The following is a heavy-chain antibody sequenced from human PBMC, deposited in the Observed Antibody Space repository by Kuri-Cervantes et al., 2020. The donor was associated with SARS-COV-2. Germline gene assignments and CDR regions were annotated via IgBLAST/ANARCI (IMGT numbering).Heavy chain of an antibody. Sequence: GGSLRLSCAASGFTFSTYGMHWVRQAPGKGLEWLSLVWYDGRNKYYADSVKGRFTISRDNSKNTLYLQMNSLRAEDTAVYYCARAFDYDSSGYYYVPSTRYYYYGMDVWGQGTTVTVSS. CDR2: VWYDGRNK. D-gene: IGHD3-22*01. CDR3: ARAFDYDSSGYYYVPSTRYYYYGMDV. CDR1: GFTFSTYG. J-gene: IGHJ6*02. V-gene: IGHV3-33*01.